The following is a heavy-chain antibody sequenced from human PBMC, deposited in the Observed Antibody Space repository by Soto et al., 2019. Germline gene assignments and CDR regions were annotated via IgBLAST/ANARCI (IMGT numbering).Heavy chain of an antibody. D-gene: IGHD2-2*01. CDR1: GGSFSDYY. V-gene: IGHV4-34*01. Sequence: QVQLQQWGAGLLKPSETLSLTCAVSGGSFSDYYWCWICQPPGQGVVWIGEIKHSGLTTYSSSLTGRITMSVDTTKNRSPLKLSSVTAADTAVYYSARVYSTTWSPDAFDIWGQGKGVTVSS. CDR3: ARVYSTTWSPDAFDI. J-gene: IGHJ3*02. CDR2: IKHSGLT.